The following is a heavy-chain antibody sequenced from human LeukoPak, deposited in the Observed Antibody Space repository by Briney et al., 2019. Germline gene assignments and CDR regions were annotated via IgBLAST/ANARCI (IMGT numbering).Heavy chain of an antibody. CDR3: ARDLYGGEDY. J-gene: IGHJ4*02. CDR1: GFTFSSYS. Sequence: GGSLRLSCAASGFTFSSYSMNWVRQAPGKGLEWISSISSSSTYIYYADSVKGRFTISRDNAKNSLYLQMNSLRAEDTAVYYCARDLYGGEDYWGQGTLVTVSS. CDR2: ISSSSTYI. V-gene: IGHV3-21*01. D-gene: IGHD4-23*01.